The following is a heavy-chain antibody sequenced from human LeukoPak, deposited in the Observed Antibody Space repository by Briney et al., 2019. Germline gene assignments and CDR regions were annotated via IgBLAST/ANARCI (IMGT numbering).Heavy chain of an antibody. V-gene: IGHV3-69-1*02. Sequence: GWSVRLSCAASGFIVNDFYMKWVRQAPAKALEWVSYLSTSGSNIHYAASVKGRFTISRDAGKNSLYLQLDSLTVEDTAVYFCARGNYDFAYDPWGQGTLVTVSS. D-gene: IGHD3-3*01. CDR3: ARGNYDFAYDP. J-gene: IGHJ5*02. CDR2: LSTSGSNI. CDR1: GFIVNDFY.